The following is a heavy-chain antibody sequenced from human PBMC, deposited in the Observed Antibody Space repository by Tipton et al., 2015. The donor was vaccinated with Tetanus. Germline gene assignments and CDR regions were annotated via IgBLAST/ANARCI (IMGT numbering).Heavy chain of an antibody. V-gene: IGHV4-34*01. CDR2: INHSGTT. CDR1: GGSFSGYL. CDR3: AKDPASRGWFDP. Sequence: TLSLTCSVSGGSFSGYLWSWVRQPSGKGLEWIGEINHSGTTNYNPSLKSRVTISVDTSKNQFSLKLRSVTAADTAVYFCAKDPASRGWFDPWGQGTLVSVSS. J-gene: IGHJ5*02.